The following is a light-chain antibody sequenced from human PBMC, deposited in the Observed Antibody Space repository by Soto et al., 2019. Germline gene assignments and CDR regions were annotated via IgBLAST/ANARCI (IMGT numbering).Light chain of an antibody. V-gene: IGKV3-20*01. Sequence: EIVLTQSPGTLSLSPGERATLSCRASQSVSSSYLGGYQQKPGQAPRLLIYGASSRATGIPDRFSGSGSGTDFTLTIARLEPEDFAVYYCQRYGNSPPRTFGQGTKVEIK. CDR2: GAS. J-gene: IGKJ1*01. CDR3: QRYGNSPPRT. CDR1: QSVSSSY.